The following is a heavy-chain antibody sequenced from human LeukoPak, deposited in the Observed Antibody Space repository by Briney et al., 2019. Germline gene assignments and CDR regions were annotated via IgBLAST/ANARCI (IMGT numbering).Heavy chain of an antibody. CDR3: ATGTADDSSGYCYVGDAFDI. V-gene: IGHV4-38-2*02. J-gene: IGHJ3*02. CDR1: GYSISSGYY. D-gene: IGHD3-22*01. CDR2: IYHSGST. Sequence: SETLPLTCTVSGYSISSGYYWGWIRQPPGKGLEWIGSIYHSGSTYYNPSLKSRVTISVDTSKNQFSLKLSSVTAADMAVYYCATGTADDSSGYCYVGDAFDIWGQGTMVTVSS.